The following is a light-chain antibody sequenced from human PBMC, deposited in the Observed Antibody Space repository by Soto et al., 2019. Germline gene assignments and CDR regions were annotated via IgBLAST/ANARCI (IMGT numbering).Light chain of an antibody. Sequence: QSVLTQPPSASGAPGQRVAISCSGSSSNIGPNSVNWYQQLPGTAPKLLSYSSNHRPSGVPDRFSGSKSGTSGSLAISGLQSDDEADYYCAAWDDTLNGPVFGGGTKLTVL. CDR3: AAWDDTLNGPV. V-gene: IGLV1-44*01. CDR2: SSN. J-gene: IGLJ2*01. CDR1: SSNIGPNS.